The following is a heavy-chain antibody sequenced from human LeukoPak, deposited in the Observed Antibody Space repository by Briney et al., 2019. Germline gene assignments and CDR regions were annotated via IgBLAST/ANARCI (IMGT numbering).Heavy chain of an antibody. V-gene: IGHV4-39*01. D-gene: IGHD3-22*01. CDR2: ICYGGTT. Sequence: SETLSPTCAVSGGSTNRDEHCWAWVRQPPGKGLGWTASICYGGTTYYNPSLKSRVTISVDTSTNKFSLKLSSVTAADTAVYYCAHTNHYYFDWGQGTVVTVSS. CDR1: GGSTNRDEHC. J-gene: IGHJ4*01. CDR3: AHTNHYYFD.